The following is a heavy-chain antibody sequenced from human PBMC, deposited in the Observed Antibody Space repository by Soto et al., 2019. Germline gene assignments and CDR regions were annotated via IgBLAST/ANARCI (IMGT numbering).Heavy chain of an antibody. CDR3: ARDRRQWLTNYYYYGMDV. CDR2: ISYDGSNK. Sequence: GGSLRLACAASGLTFNIYGVHWVRQAPGKGLEWVAVISYDGSNKYYADSVKGRFTISRDNSKNTLYLQMNSLRAEATAAYYCARDRRQWLTNYYYYGMDVWGQGTTVTVSS. D-gene: IGHD6-19*01. CDR1: GLTFNIYG. V-gene: IGHV3-30*03. J-gene: IGHJ6*02.